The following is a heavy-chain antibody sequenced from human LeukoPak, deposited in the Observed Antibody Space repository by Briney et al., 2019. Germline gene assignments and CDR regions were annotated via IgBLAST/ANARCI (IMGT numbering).Heavy chain of an antibody. V-gene: IGHV4-59*01. D-gene: IGHD1-26*01. CDR3: ARGGSYPDAFDI. CDR1: GGSLSSYF. CDR2: IYYSGST. J-gene: IGHJ3*02. Sequence: PSETLSLTCTVSGGSLSSYFWSWIRLSPGKGLEWIGYIYYSGSTNYNPSLKSRVTISVDTSKNQFSLKLSSVTAADTAVYYCARGGSYPDAFDIWGQGTMVTVSS.